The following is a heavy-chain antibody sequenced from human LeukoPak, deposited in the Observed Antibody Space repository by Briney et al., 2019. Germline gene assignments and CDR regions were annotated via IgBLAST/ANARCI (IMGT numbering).Heavy chain of an antibody. V-gene: IGHV3-23*01. Sequence: PGGSLRLSWAASGFTFSSFAMSWVRQAPGKGLEWVSAISASVGSTYYADSVKGRFTISRDNSKSTLYLQMNSLRAEDTAIYYCAKDPYAILTGYRYYFDYWGQGTLVTVSS. CDR1: GFTFSSFA. CDR2: ISASVGST. J-gene: IGHJ4*02. CDR3: AKDPYAILTGYRYYFDY. D-gene: IGHD3-9*01.